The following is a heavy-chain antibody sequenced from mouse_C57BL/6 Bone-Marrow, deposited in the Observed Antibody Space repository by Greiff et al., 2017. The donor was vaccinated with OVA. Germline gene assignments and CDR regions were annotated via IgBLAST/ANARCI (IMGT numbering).Heavy chain of an antibody. V-gene: IGHV1-52*01. Sequence: QVQLQQPGAELVRPGSSVKLSCKASGYTFTSYWMHWVKQRPIQGLEWIGNIDPSDSETHYNQKFKDKATLTVDKSSSTAYMQLSSLTSEDSAVDYCARSGSNYAAWFAYWGQGTLVTVSA. J-gene: IGHJ3*01. CDR3: ARSGSNYAAWFAY. D-gene: IGHD2-5*01. CDR1: GYTFTSYW. CDR2: IDPSDSET.